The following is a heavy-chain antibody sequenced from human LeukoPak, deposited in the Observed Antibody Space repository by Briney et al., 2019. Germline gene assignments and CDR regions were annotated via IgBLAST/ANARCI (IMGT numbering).Heavy chain of an antibody. CDR2: ITTSSSHI. D-gene: IGHD3-22*01. J-gene: IGHJ3*02. CDR3: ARGGFTLIREDAFDI. CDR1: GFTFSNYD. V-gene: IGHV3-21*01. Sequence: GGSLRLSCTVSGFTFSNYDMSWVRQAPGKGLEWVASITTSSSHIYHAVSVRGRFTITRDNAKNSLYLQMNGLRAEDTAVYYCARGGFTLIREDAFDIWGQGTMDTVSS.